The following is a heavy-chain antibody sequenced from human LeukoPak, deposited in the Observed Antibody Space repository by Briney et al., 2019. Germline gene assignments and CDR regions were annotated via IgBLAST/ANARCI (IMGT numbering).Heavy chain of an antibody. CDR3: AAVRTSPQGFYDDTDSRNPFDY. Sequence: ASVKVSCKVSGHTLTQLSIHWVRQAPGKGLEWMGESHPEDGGPNLAQNFQDRISMTEDTSIDTAYLALTSLTSDDTAVYFCAAVRTSPQGFYDDTDSRNPFDYWGQGTLLTVSS. CDR1: GHTLTQLS. D-gene: IGHD2/OR15-2a*01. V-gene: IGHV1-24*01. J-gene: IGHJ4*02. CDR2: SHPEDGGP.